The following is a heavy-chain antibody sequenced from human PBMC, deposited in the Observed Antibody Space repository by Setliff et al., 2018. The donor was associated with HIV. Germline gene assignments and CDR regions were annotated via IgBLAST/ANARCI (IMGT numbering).Heavy chain of an antibody. V-gene: IGHV4-39*01. D-gene: IGHD3-22*01. CDR1: DDSFSTSDYW. J-gene: IGHJ3*02. Sequence: SETLSLTCTVSDDSFSTSDYWWAWVRQPPGKGLEWIGSIYHDGRTYYSPSLKSRVTISVDTSKNRFSLKLSSVAATDTAVYYCARQLASGFWAFDIWGQGTMVTVSS. CDR2: IYHDGRT. CDR3: ARQLASGFWAFDI.